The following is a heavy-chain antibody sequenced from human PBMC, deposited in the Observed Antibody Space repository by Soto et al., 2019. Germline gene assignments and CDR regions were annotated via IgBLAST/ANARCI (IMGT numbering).Heavy chain of an antibody. CDR3: AKRRGAGGHFDY. J-gene: IGHJ4*02. CDR2: VSIGGST. V-gene: IGHV3-23*01. D-gene: IGHD2-15*01. Sequence: DVQLLESGGGLVQPEGSLRLSCAASGFTFSSYAMGWFRQGPGKGMEWVAVVSIGGSTHYADSVRGRFSISRDNSKNTLALPMNSLTAEDTAVYFCAKRRGAGGHFDYWGQGALVTVSS. CDR1: GFTFSSYA.